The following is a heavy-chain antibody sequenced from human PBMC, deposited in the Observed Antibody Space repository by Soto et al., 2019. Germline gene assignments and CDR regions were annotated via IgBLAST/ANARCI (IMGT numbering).Heavy chain of an antibody. CDR3: ARDESSGSRSDYFDY. CDR1: GFTFSSYS. V-gene: IGHV3-21*01. CDR2: ISSSSSYI. Sequence: EVQLVESGGGLVKPGGSLRLSCAASGFTFSSYSMNWVRQAPGKGLEGVSSISSSSSYIYYADSVKGRFTISRDNAKNSLYLQMNSLRAEDTAVYYCARDESSGSRSDYFDYWGQGTLVTVSS. D-gene: IGHD6-19*01. J-gene: IGHJ4*02.